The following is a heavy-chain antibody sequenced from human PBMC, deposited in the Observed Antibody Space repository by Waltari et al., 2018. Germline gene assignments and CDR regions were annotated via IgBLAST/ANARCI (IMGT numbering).Heavy chain of an antibody. J-gene: IGHJ4*02. Sequence: QVQLQESGPGLVKPSETLSLTCTVSGGYISSYYWSWIRQPPGKGLEWIGYIYYSGSTNYNPSLKSRVTISVDTSKNQFSLKLSSVTAADTAVYYCARDYGDYVFDYWGQGTLVTVSS. D-gene: IGHD4-17*01. CDR2: IYYSGST. V-gene: IGHV4-59*01. CDR3: ARDYGDYVFDY. CDR1: GGYISSYY.